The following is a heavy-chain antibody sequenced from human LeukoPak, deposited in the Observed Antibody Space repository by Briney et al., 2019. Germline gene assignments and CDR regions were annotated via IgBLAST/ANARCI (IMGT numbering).Heavy chain of an antibody. CDR3: AKDQGYCSGGSCYSCFDY. CDR1: GFTFSSYA. V-gene: IGHV3-23*01. J-gene: IGHJ4*02. CDR2: IRGSGGST. D-gene: IGHD2-15*01. Sequence: GGSLRLSCAASGFTFSSYAMSWVRQAPGKGLEWVSAIRGSGGSTYYADSVKGRFTISRDNSKNTLYLQMNSLRAEDTAVYYCAKDQGYCSGGSCYSCFDYWGQGTLVTVSS.